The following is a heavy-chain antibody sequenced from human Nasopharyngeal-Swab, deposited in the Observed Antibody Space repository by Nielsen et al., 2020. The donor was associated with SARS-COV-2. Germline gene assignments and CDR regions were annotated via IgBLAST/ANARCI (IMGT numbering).Heavy chain of an antibody. CDR2: ISWNSGSI. CDR3: AKDGAGDWYFDL. V-gene: IGHV3-9*01. D-gene: IGHD6-19*01. J-gene: IGHJ2*01. CDR1: EFTFDDSA. Sequence: GGSLRLSCAASEFTFDDSAMHWVRQAAAKGLAWVSGISWNSGSIGYADSVKGRFTISRDNAKNSLYLQMNSLRAEDTALYYCAKDGAGDWYFDLWGRGTLVTVSS.